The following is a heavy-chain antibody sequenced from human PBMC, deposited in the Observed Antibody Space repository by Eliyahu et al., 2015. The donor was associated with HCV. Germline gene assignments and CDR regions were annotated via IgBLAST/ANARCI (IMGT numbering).Heavy chain of an antibody. J-gene: IGHJ5*02. CDR1: GGSITXYY. Sequence: QVQLQESGPGLVKPSETLXLTCTVSGGSITXYYWSWIRQPPGKALEWIGYIHYXGSTNYNPSLKSRVTISVDTSKNQFSLNLTSVTAADTAMYYCASGGGGIAVTGTGGWFDPWGQGTLVTVSS. CDR3: ASGGGGIAVTGTGGWFDP. CDR2: IHYXGST. V-gene: IGHV4-59*01. D-gene: IGHD6-19*01.